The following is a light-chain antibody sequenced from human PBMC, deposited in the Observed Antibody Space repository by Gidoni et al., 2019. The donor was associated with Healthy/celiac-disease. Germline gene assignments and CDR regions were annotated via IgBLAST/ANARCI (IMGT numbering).Light chain of an antibody. J-gene: IGKJ2*01. CDR1: QSVSSY. V-gene: IGKV3-11*01. Sequence: EIVLTQSPATLSLSPGERATRSCRASQSVSSYLAWYQQKPGQAPRLLIYDVSNRATGIPARFSGSGSGTDFTLNISSLEPEDFAVYYCQQRSNWPSYTFGQGTKLEIK. CDR3: QQRSNWPSYT. CDR2: DVS.